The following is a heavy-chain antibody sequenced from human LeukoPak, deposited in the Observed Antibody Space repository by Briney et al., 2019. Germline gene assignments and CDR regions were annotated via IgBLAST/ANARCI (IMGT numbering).Heavy chain of an antibody. CDR1: GGSISSYY. V-gene: IGHV4-59*08. J-gene: IGHJ4*02. CDR3: ARQTNQYYDFWSGYYTGSFDY. D-gene: IGHD3-3*01. CDR2: IYYSGST. Sequence: SETLSLTCTVSGGSISSYYWSWIRQPPGKGLEWIGYIYYSGSTNYNPSLKSRVTISVDTSKSQFSLKLSSVTAADTAVYYCARQTNQYYDFWSGYYTGSFDYWGQGTLVTVSS.